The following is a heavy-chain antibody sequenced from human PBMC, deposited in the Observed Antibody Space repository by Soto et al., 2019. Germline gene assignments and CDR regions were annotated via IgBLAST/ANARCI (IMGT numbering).Heavy chain of an antibody. CDR2: ISAYNGNT. J-gene: IGHJ5*02. CDR3: ARDRDLSYDFWSGRNWFDP. V-gene: IGHV1-18*01. CDR1: GYTFTSYG. D-gene: IGHD3-3*01. Sequence: GASVKVSCKASGYTFTSYGISWVRQAPGQGLEWMGWISAYNGNTNYAQKLQGRVTMTTDTSTSTAYMELRSLRSDDTAVYYCARDRDLSYDFWSGRNWFDPWGQGTLVTVSS.